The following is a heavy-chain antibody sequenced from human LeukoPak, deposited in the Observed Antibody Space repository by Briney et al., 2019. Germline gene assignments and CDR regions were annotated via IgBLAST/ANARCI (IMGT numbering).Heavy chain of an antibody. V-gene: IGHV4-59*01. CDR3: ARVTDYYVSSGYYYPVFDY. CDR1: GGSISSYY. D-gene: IGHD3-22*01. Sequence: PSETLSLTCTVSGGSISSYYWSWIRQPPGKGLELIGHIYDSGYTNYNPSLKSRVIISVDTSKNQFSLKLTPVTAADTAVYYCARVTDYYVSSGYYYPVFDYWGQETLVTVSS. CDR2: IYDSGYT. J-gene: IGHJ4*02.